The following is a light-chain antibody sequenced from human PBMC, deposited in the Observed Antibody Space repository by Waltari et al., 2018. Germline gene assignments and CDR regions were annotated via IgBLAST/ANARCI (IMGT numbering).Light chain of an antibody. Sequence: DIVMTQSPDSLAVSLGERATINCKSSQSVLYSSNNKNYLAWYHQKPGQPPKLLIYWASTRESGVPDRFGGGGSGTDFTLTISSLQAEDVAVYYCQQYYSTPITFGQGTRLEIK. CDR1: QSVLYSSNNKNY. CDR3: QQYYSTPIT. CDR2: WAS. J-gene: IGKJ5*01. V-gene: IGKV4-1*01.